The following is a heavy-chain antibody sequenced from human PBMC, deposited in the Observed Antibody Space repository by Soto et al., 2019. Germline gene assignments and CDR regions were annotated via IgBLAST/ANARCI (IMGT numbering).Heavy chain of an antibody. CDR2: INSDGSST. CDR1: GFTFSSYW. V-gene: IGHV3-74*01. J-gene: IGHJ2*01. D-gene: IGHD1-26*01. Sequence: EVQLVESGGGLVQPGGSLRLSCAASGFTFSSYWMHWVRQAPGKGLVWVSRINSDGSSTSYADSVKGRFTISRDNAKNTLYLQINSLRVEDTAVYYCARGGSLNWYFDLWGRGTLVTVSS. CDR3: ARGGSLNWYFDL.